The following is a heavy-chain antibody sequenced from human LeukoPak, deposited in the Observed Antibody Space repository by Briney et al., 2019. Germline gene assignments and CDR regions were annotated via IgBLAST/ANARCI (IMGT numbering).Heavy chain of an antibody. CDR1: GGSIINNY. D-gene: IGHD6-25*01. Sequence: SETLSLTCTVSGGSIINNYWAWIRQPPGNGLEWIGRVYSGGATNYNPSFRSRVTMSVNTSKNQVSLILSSVTAADTAVYFCARDYAVGYSRGYEHYYYYMDVWGKGTTVTVSS. CDR2: VYSGGAT. V-gene: IGHV4-4*07. CDR3: ARDYAVGYSRGYEHYYYYMDV. J-gene: IGHJ6*03.